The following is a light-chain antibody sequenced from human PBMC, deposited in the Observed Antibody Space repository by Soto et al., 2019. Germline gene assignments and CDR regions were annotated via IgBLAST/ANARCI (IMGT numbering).Light chain of an antibody. J-gene: IGLJ1*01. CDR2: DVT. Sequence: QSALTQPRSVSGSPGQSVIVSCTGTSSDVGAYNSVSWFQHHPGKAPKLMIYDVTERPSEVPYRFSGSKSGNTASLTISGLQAEDEADYYCCSYAGSYSYVFGTGTKVTVL. CDR3: CSYAGSYSYV. CDR1: SSDVGAYNS. V-gene: IGLV2-11*01.